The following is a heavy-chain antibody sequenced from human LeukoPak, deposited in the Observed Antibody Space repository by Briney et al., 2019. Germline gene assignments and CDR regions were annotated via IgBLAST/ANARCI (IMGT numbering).Heavy chain of an antibody. CDR2: IHTSGST. V-gene: IGHV4-4*07. D-gene: IGHD3-10*01. Sequence: RTSETLSLTCTVSGVSISSYYWSWIRQPAGKVLEWIGRIHTSGSTNYNPSLKSRVTMSVDTSKNQFSLKLSSVTAVDTAVYYCARDRYYYGSGSYPYMDVWGKGTTVTISS. J-gene: IGHJ6*03. CDR3: ARDRYYYGSGSYPYMDV. CDR1: GVSISSYY.